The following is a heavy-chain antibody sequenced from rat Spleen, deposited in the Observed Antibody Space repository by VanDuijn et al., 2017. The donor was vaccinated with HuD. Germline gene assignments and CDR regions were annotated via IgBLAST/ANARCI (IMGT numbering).Heavy chain of an antibody. CDR3: ATNSGPSY. CDR1: GFTFSNYD. D-gene: IGHD4-3*01. J-gene: IGHJ2*01. Sequence: EVQLVESGGGLVQPGRSLKLSCAASGFTFSNYDMAWVRQAPTKGLEWVASISPSGGSTYYRDSVRGRFTISRDNAKSTLFLQMDSLRSEDTATYYCATNSGPSYWGQGVMVTVSS. V-gene: IGHV5-19*01. CDR2: ISPSGGST.